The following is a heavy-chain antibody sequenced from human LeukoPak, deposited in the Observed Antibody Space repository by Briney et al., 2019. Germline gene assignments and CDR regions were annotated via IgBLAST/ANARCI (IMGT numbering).Heavy chain of an antibody. V-gene: IGHV4-59*01. CDR1: GDSISTYY. Sequence: PSETLSLTCTVSGDSISTYYWSWIRQPPGKGLEWIGYIYYSGSTNYNPSLKSRVTISVDTSKNQFSLKLSSVTAADTAVYYCARATYYYDSSGYYYVFDYWGQGTLVTVSS. D-gene: IGHD3-22*01. J-gene: IGHJ4*02. CDR3: ARATYYYDSSGYYYVFDY. CDR2: IYYSGST.